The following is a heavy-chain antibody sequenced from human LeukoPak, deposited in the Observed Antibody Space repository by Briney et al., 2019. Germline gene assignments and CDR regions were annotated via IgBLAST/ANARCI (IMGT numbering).Heavy chain of an antibody. Sequence: PGGSLRLSCAASGFTFSSYWMNWVRQAPGKGVVWVSRIASDGSSTTYADSVKGGFRISREKGKNTLYLQMNSLRVEDTAVYYCARGRPHGNDYWGQGTLVTVSS. CDR3: ARGRPHGNDY. V-gene: IGHV3-74*01. CDR2: IASDGSST. J-gene: IGHJ4*02. D-gene: IGHD4-23*01. CDR1: GFTFSSYW.